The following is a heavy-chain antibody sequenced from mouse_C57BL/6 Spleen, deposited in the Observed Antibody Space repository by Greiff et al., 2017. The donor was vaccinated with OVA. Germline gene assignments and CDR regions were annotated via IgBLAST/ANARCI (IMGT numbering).Heavy chain of an antibody. Sequence: ESGPGLVKPSQSLSLTCSVTGYSITSGYYWNWIRQFPGNKLEWMGYISYDGSNNYNPSLKNRISITRDTSKNQFFLKLNSVTTEDTATYYCARSIYYDFYYYAMDYWGQGTSVTVSS. V-gene: IGHV3-6*01. CDR1: GYSITSGYY. D-gene: IGHD2-4*01. CDR2: ISYDGSN. J-gene: IGHJ4*01. CDR3: ARSIYYDFYYYAMDY.